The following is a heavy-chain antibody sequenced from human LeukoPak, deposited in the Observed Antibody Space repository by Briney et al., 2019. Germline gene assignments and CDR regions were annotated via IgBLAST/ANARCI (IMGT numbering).Heavy chain of an antibody. V-gene: IGHV3-33*01. J-gene: IGHJ4*02. CDR2: IWYDGSNK. Sequence: GGSLRLSCAASGFTFSSYGMHWVRQAPGKGLEWVAVIWYDGSNKYYADSVKGRFTISRDNSKNTLHLQMNSLRAEDTAVYYCARDGDSSSWDFDYWGQGTLVTVSS. CDR3: ARDGDSSSWDFDY. D-gene: IGHD6-13*01. CDR1: GFTFSSYG.